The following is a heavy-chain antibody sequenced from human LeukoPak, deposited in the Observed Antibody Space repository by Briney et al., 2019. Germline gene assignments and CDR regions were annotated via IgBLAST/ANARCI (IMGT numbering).Heavy chain of an antibody. CDR2: ISSSSSYR. J-gene: IGHJ4*02. CDR3: ARVPTTVTTVYFDY. CDR1: GFTYSSYS. D-gene: IGHD4-17*01. V-gene: IGHV3-21*04. Sequence: GGSLRLSCAASGFTYSSYSLNWVRQVPGKGLEWVSYISSSSSYRYYADSVKGRFTISRDNAKNSLYLQMDSLRAEDTAVYYCARVPTTVTTVYFDYWGQGTLVTVSS.